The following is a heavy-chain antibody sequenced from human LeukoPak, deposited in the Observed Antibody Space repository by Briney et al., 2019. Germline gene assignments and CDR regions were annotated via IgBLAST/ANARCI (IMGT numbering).Heavy chain of an antibody. CDR3: ARDYLDYDFWSGYTPPWGY. CDR2: IHPNSGDT. D-gene: IGHD3-3*01. V-gene: IGHV1-2*02. J-gene: IGHJ4*02. Sequence: GASVKVSCKASGYTFTGYFVHWVRQAPGQGLEWMGRIHPNSGDTNYAENIQGRVTMTRDTSISTAYMELSRLRSDDTAVYYCARDYLDYDFWSGYTPPWGYWGQGTLVTVSS. CDR1: GYTFTGYF.